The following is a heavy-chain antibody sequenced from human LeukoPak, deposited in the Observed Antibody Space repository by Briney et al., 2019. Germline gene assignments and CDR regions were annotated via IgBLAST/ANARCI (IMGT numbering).Heavy chain of an antibody. Sequence: ASVKVSCKASGNPFTSYDINWVRQATGQGLEWVGWLNPNSGYTGSAQKFQGRVTITADESTSTAYMELSSLRSEDTAVYYCASGEADADYWGQGTLVTVSS. V-gene: IGHV1-8*01. J-gene: IGHJ4*02. CDR2: LNPNSGYT. CDR3: ASGEADADY. CDR1: GNPFTSYD.